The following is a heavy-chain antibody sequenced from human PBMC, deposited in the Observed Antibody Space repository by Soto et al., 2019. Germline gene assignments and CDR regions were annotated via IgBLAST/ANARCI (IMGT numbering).Heavy chain of an antibody. CDR1: GFTVSSNY. CDR3: ASIHKGWFGELLLENYYMDV. D-gene: IGHD3-10*01. J-gene: IGHJ6*03. CDR2: IYSGGST. V-gene: IGHV3-53*04. Sequence: HPGGSLRLSCAASGFTVSSNYMSWVRQAPGKGLEWVSVIYSGGSTYYADSVKGRFTISRHNSKNTLYLQMNSLRAEDTAVYYCASIHKGWFGELLLENYYMDVWGKGTTVTVSS.